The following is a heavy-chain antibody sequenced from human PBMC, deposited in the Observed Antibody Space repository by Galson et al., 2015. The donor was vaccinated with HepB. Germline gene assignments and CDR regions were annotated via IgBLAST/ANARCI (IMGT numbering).Heavy chain of an antibody. V-gene: IGHV3-21*01. Sequence: SLRLSCAASGFTFSSYSMNWVRQAPGKGLEWVSSISSSCSYIYYADSVKGRFTISRDNAKNSLYLQMNSLRAEDTAVYYCARFAPDYGDYKGDYYYYYGMDVWGQGTTVTVSS. J-gene: IGHJ6*02. CDR3: ARFAPDYGDYKGDYYYYYGMDV. D-gene: IGHD4-17*01. CDR2: ISSSCSYI. CDR1: GFTFSSYS.